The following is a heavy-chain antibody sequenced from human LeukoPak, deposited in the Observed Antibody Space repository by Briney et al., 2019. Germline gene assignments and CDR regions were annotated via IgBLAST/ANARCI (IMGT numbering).Heavy chain of an antibody. V-gene: IGHV3-7*01. CDR3: ARVQTQYSSSWFSAEYFQH. CDR2: IKQDGSEK. CDR1: GFTFSSYW. J-gene: IGHJ1*01. D-gene: IGHD6-13*01. Sequence: GGSLRLSCAASGFTFSSYWMSWVRQAPGKGLEWVANIKQDGSEKYYVDSVKGRFTTSRDDAKNSLYLQMNSLRAEDTAVYYCARVQTQYSSSWFSAEYFQHWGQGTLVTVSS.